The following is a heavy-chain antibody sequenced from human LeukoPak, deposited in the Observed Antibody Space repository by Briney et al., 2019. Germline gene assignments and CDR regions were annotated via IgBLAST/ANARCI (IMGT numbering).Heavy chain of an antibody. D-gene: IGHD3-9*01. J-gene: IGHJ4*02. CDR2: ISGSGAT. CDR1: GFTFSGYA. CDR3: AKDAPFGFFDWPQI. V-gene: IGHV3-23*01. Sequence: PGGSLRLSCAASGFTFSGYAMSWVRQAPGKGLEWVSGISGSGATYYAGHVKGRLTISRDISKNTLYLQMNSLRPDDTAVYYCAKDAPFGFFDWPQIGGQGTLVTVSS.